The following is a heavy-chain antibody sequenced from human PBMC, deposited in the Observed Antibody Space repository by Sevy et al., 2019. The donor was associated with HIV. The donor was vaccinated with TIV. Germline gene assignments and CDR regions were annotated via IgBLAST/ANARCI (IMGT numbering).Heavy chain of an antibody. CDR3: ARRGQWLVKGNWFDP. V-gene: IGHV4-39*01. D-gene: IGHD6-19*01. Sequence: SETLSLTCTVSGGSISSSSYYWGWIRQPPGKGLEWIGSIYYSGSTYYNPSPKSRVTISVDTSKNQFSLKLSSVTAADTAVYYCARRGQWLVKGNWFDPWGQGTLVTVSS. CDR2: IYYSGST. J-gene: IGHJ5*02. CDR1: GGSISSSSYY.